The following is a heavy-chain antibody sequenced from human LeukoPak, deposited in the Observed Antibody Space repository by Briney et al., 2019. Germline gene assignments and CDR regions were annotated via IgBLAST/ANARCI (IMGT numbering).Heavy chain of an antibody. CDR3: ARHRGYTYGPNWYFDL. Sequence: SETLSLTCTVSGVSISNYYWSWIRQPPGKGLEWIGYIFDSGSTNYNPSLKSRVTISVDTSKNQFSLKLNSVTAADTAVYYCARHRGYTYGPNWYFDLWGRAPWSLSPQ. CDR1: GVSISNYY. J-gene: IGHJ2*01. D-gene: IGHD5-18*01. V-gene: IGHV4-59*01. CDR2: IFDSGST.